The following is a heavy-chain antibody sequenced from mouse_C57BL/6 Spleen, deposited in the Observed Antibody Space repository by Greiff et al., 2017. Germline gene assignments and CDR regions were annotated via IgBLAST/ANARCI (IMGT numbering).Heavy chain of an antibody. V-gene: IGHV2-2*01. CDR2: IWSGGST. CDR1: GFSLTSYG. CDR3: ARIYDYVFDY. D-gene: IGHD2-4*01. J-gene: IGHJ2*01. Sequence: VQLKESGPGLVQPSQSLSITCTVSGFSLTSYGVHWVRQSPGKGLEWLGVIWSGGSTDYNAAFISRLSISKDNSKSQVFFKMNSQQADDTAIYYCARIYDYVFDYWGQGTTLTVSA.